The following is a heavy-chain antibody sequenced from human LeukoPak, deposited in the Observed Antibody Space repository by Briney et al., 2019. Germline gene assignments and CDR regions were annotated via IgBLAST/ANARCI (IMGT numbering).Heavy chain of an antibody. V-gene: IGHV1-2*02. Sequence: GASVKVSCKASGYTFTSYGISWVRQAPGQGLEWMGWINPNSGGTNYAQKFQGRVTMTRDTSISTAYMELSRLRSDDTAVYYCARDLTGGLVYWGQGTLVTVSS. D-gene: IGHD7-27*01. CDR2: INPNSGGT. J-gene: IGHJ4*02. CDR1: GYTFTSYG. CDR3: ARDLTGGLVY.